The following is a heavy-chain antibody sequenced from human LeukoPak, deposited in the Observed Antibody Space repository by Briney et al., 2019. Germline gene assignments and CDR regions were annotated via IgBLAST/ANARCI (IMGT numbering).Heavy chain of an antibody. D-gene: IGHD3-10*01. CDR2: INPSGGST. J-gene: IGHJ4*02. CDR1: GYTFTSYY. CDR3: AREGGGITMVRGALDY. Sequence: ASVKVSCKASGYTFTSYYMHWVRQAPGQGLEWMGIINPSGGSTGYAQKFQGRVTMTRDTSTSTVYMELSSLRSEDTAVYYCAREGGGITMVRGALDYWGQGTLVTVSS. V-gene: IGHV1-46*01.